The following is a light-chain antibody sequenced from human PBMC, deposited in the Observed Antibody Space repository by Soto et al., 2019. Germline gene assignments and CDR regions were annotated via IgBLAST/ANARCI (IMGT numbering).Light chain of an antibody. CDR3: SSYRTRGPLG. CDR1: SSDDGGYNY. J-gene: IGLJ1*01. Sequence: QSVLTQPASVSGSPGQSIAISCTGTSSDDGGYNYVSWYQQLPGKAPKLLISEVSNRPSGVSHRFSGSKSGNTASLTISGLQAEDEADYYCSSYRTRGPLGFGTGTKVTVL. CDR2: EVS. V-gene: IGLV2-14*01.